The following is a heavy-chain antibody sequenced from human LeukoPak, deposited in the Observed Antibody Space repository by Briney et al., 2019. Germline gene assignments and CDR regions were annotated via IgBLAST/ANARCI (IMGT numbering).Heavy chain of an antibody. Sequence: SETLSLTCTVSGGSISSYYWSWIRQPPGKGLEWIGYIYYSGSTNYNPSLKSRVTISVDTSKNQFSLKLSSVTEAYTAVYYCARDVRKHWYFDLWGRGTLVTVSS. J-gene: IGHJ2*01. CDR1: GGSISSYY. CDR3: ARDVRKHWYFDL. CDR2: IYYSGST. V-gene: IGHV4-59*01.